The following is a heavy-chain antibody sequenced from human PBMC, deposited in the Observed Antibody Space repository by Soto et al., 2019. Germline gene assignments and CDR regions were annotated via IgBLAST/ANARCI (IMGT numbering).Heavy chain of an antibody. J-gene: IGHJ6*02. CDR3: ARDSLIVVVPAAIRPDYYYYGMDV. CDR1: GYTFTSYG. D-gene: IGHD2-2*01. CDR2: ISAYNGNT. Sequence: ASVKVSCKASGYTFTSYGISWVRQAPGQGLEWMGWISAYNGNTNYAQKLQGRVTVTTDTSTSTAYMELRSLRSDDTGVYYCARDSLIVVVPAAIRPDYYYYGMDVWGQGTTVTVSS. V-gene: IGHV1-18*04.